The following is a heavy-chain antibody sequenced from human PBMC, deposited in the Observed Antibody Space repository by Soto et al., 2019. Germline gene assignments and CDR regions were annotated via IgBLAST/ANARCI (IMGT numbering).Heavy chain of an antibody. D-gene: IGHD3-9*01. CDR1: GGSFSSSSYY. J-gene: IGHJ4*02. CDR3: GRLEGLATISYYFDY. V-gene: IGHV4-39*01. Sequence: QLQLQESGPGLVKPSETLSLNCTVSGGSFSSSSYYWGWVLQPPWKGLEWIGSVYYSGSTYYNPSLESRVTISVDKSKNQFSLKLMSLSAADTAVYYCGRLEGLATISYYFDYWGQGALVTVSS. CDR2: VYYSGST.